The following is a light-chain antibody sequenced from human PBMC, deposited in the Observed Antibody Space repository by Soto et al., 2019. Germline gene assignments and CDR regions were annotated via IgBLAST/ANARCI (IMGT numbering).Light chain of an antibody. V-gene: IGLV2-8*01. Sequence: QSALTQPPSASGSPGQSVTISCTGTSSNVGGYNYVSWYQQHPGKAPKLMIYDVSKRPSGVPERFSGSKSGNTASLTVSGLQPEDEADYYCSSYAGSNNLRVFGTGTKLTVL. CDR3: SSYAGSNNLRV. J-gene: IGLJ1*01. CDR1: SSNVGGYNY. CDR2: DVS.